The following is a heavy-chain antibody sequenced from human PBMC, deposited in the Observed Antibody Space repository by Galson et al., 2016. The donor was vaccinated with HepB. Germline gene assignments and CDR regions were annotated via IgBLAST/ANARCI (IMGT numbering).Heavy chain of an antibody. CDR2: TYQEGRS. J-gene: IGHJ3*02. CDR3: ERHTAVAGTSGFDI. D-gene: IGHD6-19*01. V-gene: IGHV4-4*02. CDR1: GGSISSGNW. Sequence: SETLSLTCTVDGGSISSGNWWSWVRQPPGKGLEWIGETYQEGRSYYNPSPNSRVTISMDTSKNQLSLSLNSVTAADTAVYFCERHTAVAGTSGFDIWGQGTMFTVSS.